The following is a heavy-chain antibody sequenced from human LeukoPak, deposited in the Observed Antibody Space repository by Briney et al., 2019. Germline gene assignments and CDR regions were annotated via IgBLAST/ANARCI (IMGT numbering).Heavy chain of an antibody. Sequence: GGSLRLSCAASGFTFKSYSMNWVRQAPGKGLEWVSYISTTGSYIYYTDSVKGRFTISRDNAKKSLYLHMNSLRAEDTAVYYCARGPFYPDYWGPGTLVTVSS. V-gene: IGHV3-21*01. J-gene: IGHJ4*02. CDR2: ISTTGSYI. CDR3: ARGPFYPDY. CDR1: GFTFKSYS.